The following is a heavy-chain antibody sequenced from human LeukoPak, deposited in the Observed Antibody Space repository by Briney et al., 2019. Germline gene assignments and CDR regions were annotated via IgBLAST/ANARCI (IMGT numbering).Heavy chain of an antibody. CDR3: ARDLYYDGSGGDL. CDR1: GFTFSSFG. D-gene: IGHD3-22*01. J-gene: IGHJ2*01. Sequence: GGSLRLSCAASGFTFSSFGMHWVRQAPGKGLEWVAVIWYDASDRYYADSVKGRFTISRDNSKNTLFLQMNSLRDDDTAVYYCARDLYYDGSGGDLWGRGTLVTVSS. V-gene: IGHV3-33*01. CDR2: IWYDASDR.